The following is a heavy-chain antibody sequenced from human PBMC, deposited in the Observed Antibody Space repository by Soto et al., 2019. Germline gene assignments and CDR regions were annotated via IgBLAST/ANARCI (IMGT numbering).Heavy chain of an antibody. D-gene: IGHD6-13*01. J-gene: IGHJ4*02. CDR3: ARGNSSSSAALDY. CDR1: GFTFSNYA. CDR2: MSYDGSNK. V-gene: IGHV3-30-3*01. Sequence: QVQLVESGGGVVQPGRSLRLSCAVSGFTFSNYAMHWVRQAPGKGLEWVAIMSYDGSNKYYADSVKGRFTISRDNSKNTLYLQMNSLRAEDTAVYYCARGNSSSSAALDYWGQGTLVTVSS.